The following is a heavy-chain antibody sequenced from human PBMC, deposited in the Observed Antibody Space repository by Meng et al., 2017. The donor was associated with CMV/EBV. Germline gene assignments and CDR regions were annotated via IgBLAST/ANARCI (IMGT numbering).Heavy chain of an antibody. CDR1: EVTSSRYA. Sequence: GAEWEVTSSRYARSGVRQGQGKGREWVSDSSGSGGSTYYADSVKGRFTISRDNSKNTLYLQMNSLRAEDTAVDYWAKLSSSSLNPWGQGTLVTVSS. J-gene: IGHJ5*02. CDR3: AKLSSSSLNP. D-gene: IGHD6-6*01. CDR2: SSGSGGST. V-gene: IGHV3-23*01.